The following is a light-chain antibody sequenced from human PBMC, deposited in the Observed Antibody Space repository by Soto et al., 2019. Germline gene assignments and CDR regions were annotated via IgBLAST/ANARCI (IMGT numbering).Light chain of an antibody. J-gene: IGKJ5*01. Sequence: EIVLTQSPGTLSLSPGERATLSCRASQTFGSNLACYQQKPGQAPRLLIYGASTRATGIAPRFRGSGSGTDFTLTISSVEPEDFAVYICQQRSNWPPTFGQGTRLEI. V-gene: IGKV3-11*01. CDR1: QTFGSN. CDR2: GAS. CDR3: QQRSNWPPT.